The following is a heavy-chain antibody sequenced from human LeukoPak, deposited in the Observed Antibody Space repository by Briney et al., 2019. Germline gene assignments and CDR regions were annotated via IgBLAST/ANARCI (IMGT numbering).Heavy chain of an antibody. D-gene: IGHD2-2*01. CDR3: AKRPDCSTTNCFRFEY. Sequence: GRSLRLSCAASGFTFSSYGMHWVRQAPGQGLEWVSSISGDGGSTYYAESVKGRFTISRDNSKNTLYLQMNSLRAEDTAVYYCAKRPDCSTTNCFRFEYWGQGTLVTVSS. CDR2: ISGDGGST. V-gene: IGHV3-23*01. J-gene: IGHJ4*02. CDR1: GFTFSSYG.